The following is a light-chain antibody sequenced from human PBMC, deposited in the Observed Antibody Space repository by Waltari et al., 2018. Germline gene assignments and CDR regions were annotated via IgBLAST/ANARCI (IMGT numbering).Light chain of an antibody. V-gene: IGKV1-39*01. CDR3: KQSFNSPRT. J-gene: IGKJ1*01. CDR1: QRINKA. CDR2: AAS. Sequence: DIQLTQSPPSLSASVGDRVTITCRASQRINKALNWYRQRPGQAPALLIYAASSLPRGAPSRVSGSGSGTDFTLTISSVESEEFATYYCKQSFNSPRTFGQGTKVDI.